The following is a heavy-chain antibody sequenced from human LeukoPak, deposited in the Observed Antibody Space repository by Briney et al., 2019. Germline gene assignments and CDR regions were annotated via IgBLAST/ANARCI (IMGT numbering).Heavy chain of an antibody. D-gene: IGHD1-26*01. Sequence: ASVKVSCKASGYTFTGYYMHWVRQAPGQGLEWMGWINPNSGGTNYAQKFQGRVTMTRDTFISTAYMELSRLRSDDTAVYYCARDHSGSYFGYFDYWGQGTLVTVSS. CDR1: GYTFTGYY. CDR2: INPNSGGT. V-gene: IGHV1-2*02. J-gene: IGHJ4*02. CDR3: ARDHSGSYFGYFDY.